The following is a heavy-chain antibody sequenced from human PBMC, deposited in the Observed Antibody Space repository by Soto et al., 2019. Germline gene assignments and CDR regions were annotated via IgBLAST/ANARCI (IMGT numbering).Heavy chain of an antibody. D-gene: IGHD3-22*01. CDR2: ISSSGVST. CDR3: AKYQPMTQPRPYFDY. V-gene: IGHV3-23*01. Sequence: EVQLLESGGDLIQPGGSLRLSCAASGFTFSSYAMSWVRQAPGKGLGWVSAISSSGVSTFYADSVKGRYTISRDNSRNTLYLQMTSLRAEDTAIYYCAKYQPMTQPRPYFDYWGQGTLVTVSS. J-gene: IGHJ4*02. CDR1: GFTFSSYA.